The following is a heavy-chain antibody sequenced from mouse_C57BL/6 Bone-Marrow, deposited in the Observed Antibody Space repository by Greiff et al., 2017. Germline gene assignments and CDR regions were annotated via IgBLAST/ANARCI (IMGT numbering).Heavy chain of an antibody. CDR1: GFTFSSYA. CDR2: ISDGGSYT. CDR3: ARGVTTVDYLDY. V-gene: IGHV5-4*03. J-gene: IGHJ2*01. D-gene: IGHD1-1*01. Sequence: EVMLVESGGGLVKPGGSLKLSCAASGFTFSSYAMSWVRQTPEKRLEWVATISDGGSYTYYPDNVKGRFTISRDNAKNNLYLQMSHLKSEDTAMYYCARGVTTVDYLDYWGQGTTLTVSS.